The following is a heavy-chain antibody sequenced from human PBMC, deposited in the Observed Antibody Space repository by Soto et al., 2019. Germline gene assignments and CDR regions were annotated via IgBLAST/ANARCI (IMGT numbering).Heavy chain of an antibody. Sequence: GGSLRLSCVASGFVFEVYWMHWVRQVPGKGLEWVSRISDDGARTDYADSVRGRFTISRDNANNALYLQMNALRGEDTAVYFCTRGHRPSSIGTGAVWGRGAMVTVYS. D-gene: IGHD2-2*01. CDR1: GFVFEVYW. V-gene: IGHV3-74*01. J-gene: IGHJ4*02. CDR3: TRGHRPSSIGTGAV. CDR2: ISDDGART.